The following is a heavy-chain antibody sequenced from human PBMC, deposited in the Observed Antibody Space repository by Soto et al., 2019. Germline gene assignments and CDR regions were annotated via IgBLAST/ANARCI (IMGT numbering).Heavy chain of an antibody. J-gene: IGHJ5*02. CDR3: AKGPNVSLSFGGNGEWFDP. D-gene: IGHD3-10*01. V-gene: IGHV3-23*01. CDR1: GFTFSSYA. CDR2: ISGSGGST. Sequence: EVQLLESGGGLVQPGGSLRLSCAASGFTFSSYAMSWVRQAPGKGLEWVSAISGSGGSTYDADSVMGRFTISRDNSKNTLYLQMNSLRAEDTAVYYRAKGPNVSLSFGGNGEWFDPWGQRTLVTVSS.